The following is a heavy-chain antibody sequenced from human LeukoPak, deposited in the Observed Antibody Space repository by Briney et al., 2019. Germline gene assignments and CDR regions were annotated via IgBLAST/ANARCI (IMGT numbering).Heavy chain of an antibody. CDR2: TYYRSTWYN. J-gene: IGHJ5*02. D-gene: IGHD2-2*01. CDR1: GDSVSSNSVT. CDR3: ARRLTQYDCFDP. Sequence: SQTLSLTCAISGDSVSSNSVTWNWIRQSPSRGLEWLGRTYYRSTWYNDYAVSVRGRITVNPDTSKNQFSLHLNSVTPEDTAVYYCARRLTQYDCFDPWGQGVLVTASS. V-gene: IGHV6-1*01.